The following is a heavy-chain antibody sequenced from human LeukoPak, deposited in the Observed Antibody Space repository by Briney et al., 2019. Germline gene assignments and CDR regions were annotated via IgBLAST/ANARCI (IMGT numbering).Heavy chain of an antibody. CDR2: IIGDGTTT. D-gene: IGHD1/OR15-1a*01. V-gene: IGHV3-48*03. CDR1: GFTFSTYE. J-gene: IGHJ5*02. CDR3: VRDRGGTYSGDNLFNP. Sequence: GGSLRLSCAASGFTFSTYEMNWVRQAPGKGLEWLSYIIGDGTTTQYADSVRDRFTISRDNDKNSLYLQMNSLRADDTAVYYCVRDRGGTYSGDNLFNPWGQGTLVTVSS.